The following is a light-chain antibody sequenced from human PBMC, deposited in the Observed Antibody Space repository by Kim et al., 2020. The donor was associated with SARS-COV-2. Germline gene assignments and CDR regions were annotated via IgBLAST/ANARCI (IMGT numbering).Light chain of an antibody. V-gene: IGLV3-21*04. Sequence: APGKTARITCGGNNIGSKGVHWYQQKPGQAPVLVIYYDSDRPSGIPERFSGSNSGNTATLTSSRVEAGDEADYYCQVWDSSSDHRVFGGGTQLTVL. CDR1: NIGSKG. CDR2: YDS. CDR3: QVWDSSSDHRV. J-gene: IGLJ3*02.